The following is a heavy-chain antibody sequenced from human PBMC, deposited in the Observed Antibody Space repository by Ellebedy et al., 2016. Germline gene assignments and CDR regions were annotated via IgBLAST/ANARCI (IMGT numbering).Heavy chain of an antibody. Sequence: GESLKISXAASGFTFSSYAMSWVRQAPGKGLEWVANIKQDGSEKYYVDSVKGRFTISRDNAKNSLYLQMNSLRAEDTAVYYCAREAIVELPIDYWGQGTLVTVSS. CDR3: AREAIVELPIDY. J-gene: IGHJ4*02. CDR2: IKQDGSEK. CDR1: GFTFSSYA. D-gene: IGHD3-10*01. V-gene: IGHV3-7*01.